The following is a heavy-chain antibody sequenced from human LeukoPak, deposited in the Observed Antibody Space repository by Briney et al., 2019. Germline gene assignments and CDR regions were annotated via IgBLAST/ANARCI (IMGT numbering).Heavy chain of an antibody. V-gene: IGHV4-4*07. CDR1: GGSISSYY. CDR2: IYTSGST. CDR3: ARDLSMVRGVIRDRWFDP. J-gene: IGHJ5*02. Sequence: SETLSLTCTVSGGSISSYYWSWIRQPAGKGLEWIGRIYTSGSTNYNPSLKSRVTMSVDTSKNQFSLKLSSVTAADTAVYYCARDLSMVRGVIRDRWFDPWGQGTLVTVSS. D-gene: IGHD3-10*01.